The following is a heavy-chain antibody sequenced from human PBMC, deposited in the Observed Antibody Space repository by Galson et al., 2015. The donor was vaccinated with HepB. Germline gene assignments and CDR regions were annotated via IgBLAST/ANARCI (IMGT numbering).Heavy chain of an antibody. Sequence: SVKVSCKASGYTFTGYYMHWVRQAPGQGLEWMGWINPNSGGTNYAQKFQGWVTMTRDTSISTAYMELSRLRSDDTAVYYCARGSRESGSYYVGFGHFDYWGQGTLVTVSS. CDR2: INPNSGGT. J-gene: IGHJ4*02. V-gene: IGHV1-2*04. D-gene: IGHD1-26*01. CDR3: ARGSRESGSYYVGFGHFDY. CDR1: GYTFTGYY.